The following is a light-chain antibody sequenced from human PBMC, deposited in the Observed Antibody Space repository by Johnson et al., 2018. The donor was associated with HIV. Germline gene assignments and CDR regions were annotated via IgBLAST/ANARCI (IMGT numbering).Light chain of an antibody. CDR2: DNN. CDR3: GTWDSSLYAYV. V-gene: IGLV1-51*01. J-gene: IGLJ1*01. CDR1: SSNIGNKY. Sequence: QSVLTQPPSVSAAPGQKVTISCSGSSSNIGNKYVSWYQQFPGTAPKLLIYDNNKRPSGIPDRFSGSKSGTSATLGITGLQTGDEADYYCGTWDSSLYAYVFGTGTKVTAL.